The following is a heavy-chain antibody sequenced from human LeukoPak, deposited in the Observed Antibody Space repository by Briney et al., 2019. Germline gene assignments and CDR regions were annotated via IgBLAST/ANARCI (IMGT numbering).Heavy chain of an antibody. D-gene: IGHD5-24*01. CDR3: ARAGRWLHLAAFDI. CDR1: GFTFSDYY. V-gene: IGHV3-11*01. CDR2: ISSSGSTI. J-gene: IGHJ3*02. Sequence: PGGSLRLSCAASGFTFSDYYMSWIRQAPGKGLEWVSYISSSGSTIYYADSVKGRFTISRDNAKNSLYLQMNSLRAEDTAVYYCARAGRWLHLAAFDIWGQGTMVSVSS.